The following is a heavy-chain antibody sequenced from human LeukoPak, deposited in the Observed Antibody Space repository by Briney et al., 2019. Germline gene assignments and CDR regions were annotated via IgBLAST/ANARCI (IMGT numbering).Heavy chain of an antibody. CDR2: IYHSGST. J-gene: IGHJ4*02. Sequence: SETLSLTCAVSGGSISSSYWWSWVRQPPGKGLEWIGEIYHSGSTNYNPSLKSRVTISVDRSKNHFSLRLSSVTAADTAVYYCAATLNGHSRWDYWGQGTLVTVSS. CDR1: GGSISSSYW. CDR3: AATLNGHSRWDY. D-gene: IGHD3-9*01. V-gene: IGHV4-4*02.